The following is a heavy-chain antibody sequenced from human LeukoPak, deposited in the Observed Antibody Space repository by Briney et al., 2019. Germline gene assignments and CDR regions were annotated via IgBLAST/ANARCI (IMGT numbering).Heavy chain of an antibody. V-gene: IGHV3-11*01. CDR3: AGSGYSYGYWYYFDY. Sequence: GGSLRLSCAASRFTFRDYSMTWIRQAPGKGLEWVSYITSGSTIRYADSVKGRFAISRDNAKNSLYLQMDSLRAEDTAVYYCAGSGYSYGYWYYFDYWGQGTLVTVSS. CDR2: ITSGSTI. CDR1: RFTFRDYS. D-gene: IGHD5-18*01. J-gene: IGHJ4*02.